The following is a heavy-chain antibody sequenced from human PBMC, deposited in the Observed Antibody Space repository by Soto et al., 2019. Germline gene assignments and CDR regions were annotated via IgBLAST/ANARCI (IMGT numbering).Heavy chain of an antibody. J-gene: IGHJ6*02. CDR1: GGTFSSYA. D-gene: IGHD2-15*01. CDR2: IIPIFGTA. Sequence: GASVKVSCKASGGTFSSYAISWVRQAPGQGLEWMGGIIPIFGTANYAQKFQGRVTITADKSTSTAYMELSSLRSEDTAVYYCASTGGGPEPDYYYYGMDVWGQGTTVTSP. CDR3: ASTGGGPEPDYYYYGMDV. V-gene: IGHV1-69*06.